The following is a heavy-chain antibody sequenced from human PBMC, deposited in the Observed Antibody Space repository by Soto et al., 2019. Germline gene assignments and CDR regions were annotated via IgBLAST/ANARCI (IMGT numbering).Heavy chain of an antibody. Sequence: GGSRRLSCAASGYTFADYSIHWVRQAPGKGLEWVSLISWDGGTTYYADSVKGRFTISRDNSKTSLYLQMNSLRTEDTALYYGAKDSGGSSWWSGSYYAMDVWGQGT. J-gene: IGHJ6*02. CDR3: AKDSGGSSWWSGSYYAMDV. V-gene: IGHV3-43*01. CDR1: GYTFADYS. CDR2: ISWDGGTT. D-gene: IGHD6-13*01.